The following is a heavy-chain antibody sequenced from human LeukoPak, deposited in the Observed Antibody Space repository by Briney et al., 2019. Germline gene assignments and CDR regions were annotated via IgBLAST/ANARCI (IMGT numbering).Heavy chain of an antibody. Sequence: SETLSLTCAVYGGSFSGYYWSWIRQPPGKGLEWIGEINHSGSTNYNPSLKSRVTISVDTSKSLFSLQLSSVTAADTAVYYCARHGSRVMATIEDSWGQGTLVIVSS. CDR2: INHSGST. CDR1: GGSFSGYY. J-gene: IGHJ4*02. CDR3: ARHGSRVMATIEDS. D-gene: IGHD5-12*01. V-gene: IGHV4-34*01.